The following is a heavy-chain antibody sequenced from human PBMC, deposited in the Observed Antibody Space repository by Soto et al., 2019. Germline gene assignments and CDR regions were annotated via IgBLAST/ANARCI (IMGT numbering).Heavy chain of an antibody. CDR1: GFTVSRSY. J-gene: IGHJ4*02. CDR3: ARGLHSESMFLSVAAN. Sequence: EVQLVESGGGLVQPGGSLRLSCAGSGFTVSRSYMTWVRQAPGKGFEWVSTIFAGGASYYAASVKGRFMMSRDISSHTLSLQMNNLTAEDTAFYYCARGLHSESMFLSVAANWGQGIVVAVSS. V-gene: IGHV3-66*01. CDR2: IFAGGAS. D-gene: IGHD2-21*02.